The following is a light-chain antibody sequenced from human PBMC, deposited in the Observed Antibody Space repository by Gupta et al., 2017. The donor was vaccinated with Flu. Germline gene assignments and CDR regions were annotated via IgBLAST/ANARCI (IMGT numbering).Light chain of an antibody. J-gene: IGLJ3*02. CDR3: SAYATSGSRL. Sequence: SITISCTGTSSDVGSYNYVSCDQQHPGKAPKLIIYEVTYRPSGITNRFSGSKSGNTTSLTISGLQAADEADYYCSAYATSGSRLFGGGTRLTVL. CDR1: SSDVGSYNY. CDR2: EVT. V-gene: IGLV2-14*01.